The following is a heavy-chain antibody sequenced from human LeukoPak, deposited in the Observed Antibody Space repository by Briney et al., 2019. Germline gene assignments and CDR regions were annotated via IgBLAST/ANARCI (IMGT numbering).Heavy chain of an antibody. D-gene: IGHD3-10*01. V-gene: IGHV5-51*01. CDR3: ARQSRDGSRTRGYYFDY. J-gene: IGHJ4*02. CDR2: IYPADSDT. CDR1: GYIFTHYW. Sequence: GESLKMSCQVSGYIFTHYWIGWVRQMPGKGLESMGIIYPADSDTTYSPSFQGQVTISADKSISTVYLQWSSLKASDTAMYYCARQSRDGSRTRGYYFDYWGQGTLVTVSS.